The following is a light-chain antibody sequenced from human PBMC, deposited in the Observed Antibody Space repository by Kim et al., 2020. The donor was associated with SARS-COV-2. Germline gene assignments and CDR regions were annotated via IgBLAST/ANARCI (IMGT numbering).Light chain of an antibody. CDR1: NIGSNS. Sequence: SYELTQPPSVSVAPGKTARITCGGDNIGSNSVHWYQKKSGQAPVLVMYFDSDRPAEIPERFSASKSGNTATLTINKVEAVDEADYYCQVWDTSSDYQYVFGTGTKVTVL. CDR3: QVWDTSSDYQYV. CDR2: FDS. V-gene: IGLV3-21*04. J-gene: IGLJ1*01.